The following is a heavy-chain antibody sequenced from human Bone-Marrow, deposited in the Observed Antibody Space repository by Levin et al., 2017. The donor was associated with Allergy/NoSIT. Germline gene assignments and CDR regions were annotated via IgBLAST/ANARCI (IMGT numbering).Heavy chain of an antibody. D-gene: IGHD3-10*01. V-gene: IGHV3-73*01. CDR3: AWFGEGDDYFDY. Sequence: GGSLRLSCAASGFTFSGSTIHWVRQASGKGLEWIGRIRSKTYNYATAYSASVRGRFVISRDDSKSTAYLQMNSPKTEDTAIYFCAWFGEGDDYFDYWGQGTLVTVSS. J-gene: IGHJ4*02. CDR1: GFTFSGST. CDR2: IRSKTYNYAT.